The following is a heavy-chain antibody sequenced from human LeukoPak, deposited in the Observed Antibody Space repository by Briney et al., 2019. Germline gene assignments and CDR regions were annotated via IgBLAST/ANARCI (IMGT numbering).Heavy chain of an antibody. Sequence: KRSETLSLTCAVYGGSFSGYYWSWIRQPPGKGLEWIGEINHSGSTNYNPSLKSRVTISVDTSKNQLSLKLSSVTAADTAVYYCARVPHDSSGYNYRGQGTLVTVSS. CDR1: GGSFSGYY. J-gene: IGHJ4*02. D-gene: IGHD3-22*01. CDR3: ARVPHDSSGYNY. CDR2: INHSGST. V-gene: IGHV4-34*01.